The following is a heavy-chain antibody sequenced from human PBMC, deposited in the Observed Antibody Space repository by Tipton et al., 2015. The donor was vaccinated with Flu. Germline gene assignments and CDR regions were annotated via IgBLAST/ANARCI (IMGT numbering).Heavy chain of an antibody. CDR3: AKGRGAASSSGVFDS. Sequence: LRLSCTVSGGSINSHYWSWIRQPAGKGLEWIGRVYTSGNTIYNPSLKSRVTMSLDASKNQFSRSLTSVTAADSAVYFCAKGRGAASSSGVFDSWGQGTLVTVSS. D-gene: IGHD6-6*01. CDR2: VYTSGNT. CDR1: GGSINSHY. J-gene: IGHJ4*02. V-gene: IGHV4-4*07.